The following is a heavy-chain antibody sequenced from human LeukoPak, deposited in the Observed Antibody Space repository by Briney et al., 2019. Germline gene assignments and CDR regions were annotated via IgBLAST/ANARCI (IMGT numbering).Heavy chain of an antibody. CDR1: GFTVSSNY. CDR2: IYSGGST. Sequence: GGSLRLSCAASGFTVSSNYMSWVRQAPGKGLEWVSVIYSGGSTYYADSVKGRFTISRDNSKNTLYLQMNSPRAEDTAVYYCARGGSSSWSYEYYFDYWGQGTLVTVSS. V-gene: IGHV3-53*01. J-gene: IGHJ4*02. CDR3: ARGGSSSWSYEYYFDY. D-gene: IGHD6-13*01.